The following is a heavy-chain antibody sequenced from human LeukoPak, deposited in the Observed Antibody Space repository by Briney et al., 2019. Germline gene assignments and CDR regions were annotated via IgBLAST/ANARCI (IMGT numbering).Heavy chain of an antibody. J-gene: IGHJ4*02. CDR3: ARDLDGSGSTFDY. Sequence: SETLSLTCTVSGGSISSGDYYWSWIRQPPGKGLEWIGYIYYSGSTYYNPSLKSRVTISVDTSKNQFSLKLSSVTAADTAVYYCARDLDGSGSTFDYWGQGTLVTVSS. D-gene: IGHD3-10*01. V-gene: IGHV4-30-4*08. CDR1: GGSISSGDYY. CDR2: IYYSGST.